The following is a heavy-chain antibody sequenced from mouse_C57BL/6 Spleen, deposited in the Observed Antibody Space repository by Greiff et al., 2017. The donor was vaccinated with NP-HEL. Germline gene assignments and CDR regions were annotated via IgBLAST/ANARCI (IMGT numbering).Heavy chain of an antibody. V-gene: IGHV8-12*01. J-gene: IGHJ2*01. CDR1: GFSLSTSGMG. CDR3: ARKGYDYDENYLDY. Sequence: QVPLQVSGPGLLQSSPTLSLSCSFSGFSLSTSGMGVSWIRQPSGKGLEWLAHIYWDDDKRYNPSLKSRLTISKDTSRNPVFLKITSVDTADTATYYFARKGYDYDENYLDYWGQGTTLTVSS. D-gene: IGHD2-4*01. CDR2: IYWDDDK.